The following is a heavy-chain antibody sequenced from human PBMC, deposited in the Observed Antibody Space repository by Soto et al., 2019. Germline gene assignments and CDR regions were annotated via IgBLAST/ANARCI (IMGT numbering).Heavy chain of an antibody. CDR1: GYTFTSYG. J-gene: IGHJ5*02. CDR3: ARILTYYDFWSGYYTNWFDP. Sequence: GASVKVSCKASGYTFTSYGISWVRRAPGQGLEWMGWISAYNGNTNYAQKLQGRVTMTTDTSTSTAYMELRSLRSDDTAVYYCARILTYYDFWSGYYTNWFDPWGQGTLVTVSS. CDR2: ISAYNGNT. D-gene: IGHD3-3*01. V-gene: IGHV1-18*04.